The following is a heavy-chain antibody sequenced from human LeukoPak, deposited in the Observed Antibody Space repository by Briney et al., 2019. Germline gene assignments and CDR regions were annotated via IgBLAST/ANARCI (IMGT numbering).Heavy chain of an antibody. D-gene: IGHD5-24*01. V-gene: IGHV3-23*01. CDR2: ISDSGGGT. CDR3: ARDDRRDGYNFDY. J-gene: IGHJ4*02. CDR1: GITLSNYG. Sequence: GGSLRLSCVVSGITLSNYGMSWVRQAPGKGLEWVAGISDSGGGTNYADSVKGRFTISRDSPKNTLYLQMNSLRAEDTAVYYCARDDRRDGYNFDYWGQGTLVTVSS.